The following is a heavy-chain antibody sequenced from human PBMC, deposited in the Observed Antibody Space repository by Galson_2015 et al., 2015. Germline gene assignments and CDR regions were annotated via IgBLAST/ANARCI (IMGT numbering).Heavy chain of an antibody. CDR1: VLIFLTYN. CDR3: AKDQNIVPSNYFYGMDV. CDR2: ISGDGAAT. J-gene: IGHJ6*02. Sequence: SLRLSCAGSVLIFLTYNMNWVRQAPGRGLEWVSSISGDGAATHYADSVRGRFTISRDNSKNTLYLHMNSLRVEDTAVYYCAKDQNIVPSNYFYGMDVWGQGTTVTVPS. V-gene: IGHV3-23*01. D-gene: IGHD5-12*01.